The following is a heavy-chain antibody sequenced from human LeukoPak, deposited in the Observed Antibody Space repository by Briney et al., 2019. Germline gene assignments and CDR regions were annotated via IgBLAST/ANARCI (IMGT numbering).Heavy chain of an antibody. CDR2: IYHSGST. Sequence: SETLSLTCAVSGYSISSGYYWGWIRQPPGKGLEWIGSIYHSGSTYYNPSLKSRVTISVDTSKNQFSLKLSSVTAADTALYYCARVPPDYDFWSGYYWYAFDIWGQGTMVTVSS. CDR1: GYSISSGYY. D-gene: IGHD3-3*01. CDR3: ARVPPDYDFWSGYYWYAFDI. J-gene: IGHJ3*02. V-gene: IGHV4-38-2*01.